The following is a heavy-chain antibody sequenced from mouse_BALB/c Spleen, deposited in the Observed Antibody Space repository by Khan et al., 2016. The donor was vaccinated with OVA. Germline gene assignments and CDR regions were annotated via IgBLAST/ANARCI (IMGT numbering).Heavy chain of an antibody. CDR3: ARGGYGAFAY. D-gene: IGHD2-14*01. CDR2: ISDGGSYT. CDR1: GFTFSVYY. J-gene: IGHJ3*01. V-gene: IGHV5-4*02. Sequence: EVELVESGGGLVKPGGSLKLSCAASGFTFSVYYMYWVRQTPEKRLEWVATISDGGSYTSYSDSVKGRFTISRDNAKNNLYLQMSSLQSEDTAMYYCARGGYGAFAYWGQGTLVTVSA.